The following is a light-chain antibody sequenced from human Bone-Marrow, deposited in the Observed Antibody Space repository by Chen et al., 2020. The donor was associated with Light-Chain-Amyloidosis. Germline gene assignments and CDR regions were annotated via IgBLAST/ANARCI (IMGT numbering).Light chain of an antibody. CDR2: DVS. J-gene: IGLJ1*01. CDR1: SGDVGAYNY. V-gene: IGLV2-14*03. Sequence: QSALTQPASVSGSPGQSITISCTGTSGDVGAYNYVSWYQQHPGKAPKLLIYDVSNRPSGVSNRFSGSQSGNTASLTISGLQAEDEADYYCNSYTTSDTYVFGTGTEVTVL. CDR3: NSYTTSDTYV.